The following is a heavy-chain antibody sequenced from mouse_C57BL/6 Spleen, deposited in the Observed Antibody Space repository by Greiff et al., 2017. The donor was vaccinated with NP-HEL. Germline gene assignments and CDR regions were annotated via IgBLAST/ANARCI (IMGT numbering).Heavy chain of an antibody. CDR2: IHPNSGST. J-gene: IGHJ1*03. V-gene: IGHV1-64*01. CDR3: ARYPYYCGSSYLYWYFDV. Sequence: VQLQQSGAELVKPGASVKLSCKASGYTFTSYWMHWVKQRPGQGLEWIGMIHPNSGSTNYNEKFKSKATLTVDKSSSTAYMQLSSLTSEDSAVYYCARYPYYCGSSYLYWYFDVWGTGTTVTVSS. CDR1: GYTFTSYW. D-gene: IGHD1-1*01.